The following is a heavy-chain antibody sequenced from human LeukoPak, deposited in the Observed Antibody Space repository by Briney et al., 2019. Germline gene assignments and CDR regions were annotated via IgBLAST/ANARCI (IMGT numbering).Heavy chain of an antibody. V-gene: IGHV3-48*03. CDR2: ISSSGSTI. CDR3: ARDQPGGSYFDY. D-gene: IGHD1-26*01. J-gene: IGHJ4*02. Sequence: GGSLRLSCAASGFTFSSYEMNWVRQAPGKGLEWVSYISSSGSTIYYADSVKGRFTISRDNAKNSLYLQMNSLRAEDTAVYYCARDQPGGSYFDYWGQGALVTVSS. CDR1: GFTFSSYE.